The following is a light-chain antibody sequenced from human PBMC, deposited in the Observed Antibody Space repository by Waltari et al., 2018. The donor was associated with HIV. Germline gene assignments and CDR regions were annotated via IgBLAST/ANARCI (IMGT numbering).Light chain of an antibody. J-gene: IGLJ2*01. CDR1: TSDVGGYNY. CDR2: EVS. CDR3: SSYTSTSTLGVL. V-gene: IGLV2-14*01. Sequence: QSALTQPASVSGSPGQSITISCIGTTSDVGGYNYVSWYQQHPGEAPKLIIYEVSNRPSGVSNRFSGSKSGNTASLSIYGLQAEDAGDYYCSSYTSTSTLGVLFGGGTKLTVL.